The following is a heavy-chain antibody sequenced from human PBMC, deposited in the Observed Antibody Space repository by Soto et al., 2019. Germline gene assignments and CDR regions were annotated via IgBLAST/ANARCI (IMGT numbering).Heavy chain of an antibody. CDR2: ISGSGGST. V-gene: IGHV3-23*01. D-gene: IGHD3-3*01. Sequence: PGGSLRLSCAASGFTFSSYAMSWVRQAPRKGLEWVSAISGSGGSTYYADSVKGRFTISRDNSKNTLYLQMNSLRAEDTAVYYCAKDTDFGVVAGWFDPWGQGTLVTVSS. J-gene: IGHJ5*02. CDR3: AKDTDFGVVAGWFDP. CDR1: GFTFSSYA.